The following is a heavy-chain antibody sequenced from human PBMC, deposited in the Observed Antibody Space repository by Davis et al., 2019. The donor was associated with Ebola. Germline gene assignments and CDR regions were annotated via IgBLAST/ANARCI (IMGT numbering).Heavy chain of an antibody. J-gene: IGHJ6*02. CDR2: INPSGGNT. CDR3: ARDRTDSSPYYFYGVDV. CDR1: GYTFTSYD. D-gene: IGHD6-13*01. Sequence: ASVKVSCKASGYTFTSYDINWVRQAPGQGLEWMGMINPSGGNTRYAQQFQGRVTMTRDTSTRTVYMEVSSLRSDDTAVYYCARDRTDSSPYYFYGVDVWGQGTTVTVSS. V-gene: IGHV1-46*01.